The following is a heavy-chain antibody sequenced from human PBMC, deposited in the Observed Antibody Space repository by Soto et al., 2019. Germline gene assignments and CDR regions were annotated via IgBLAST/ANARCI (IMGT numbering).Heavy chain of an antibody. D-gene: IGHD3-16*02. CDR1: GGSVNTGYW. CDR2: VHHSGTT. CDR3: AMCGSYRLVY. J-gene: IGHJ4*02. V-gene: IGHV4-4*02. Sequence: PSETLSLPCAVSGGSVNTGYWWSWVRQPPGKGLEGIGEVHHSGTTNYIQSLTSRLTMSVDKSSNQVSLELTSVAAADTAVYYFAMCGSYRLVYWGQGTLVTVSS.